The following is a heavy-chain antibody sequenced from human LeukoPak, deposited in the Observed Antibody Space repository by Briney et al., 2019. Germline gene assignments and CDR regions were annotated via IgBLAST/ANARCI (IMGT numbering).Heavy chain of an antibody. CDR3: ATISMRIIAVADMGAFDI. CDR2: ISGSGGST. V-gene: IGHV3-23*01. J-gene: IGHJ3*02. CDR1: GFTFSSYA. Sequence: GGSLRLSCAASGFTFSSYAMSWVRQAPGKGLEWVSAISGSGGSTYYADSVKGRFTIPRDTSKNTLYLQMNSLRAEDTAVYYCATISMRIIAVADMGAFDIWGQGTMVTVSS. D-gene: IGHD6-19*01.